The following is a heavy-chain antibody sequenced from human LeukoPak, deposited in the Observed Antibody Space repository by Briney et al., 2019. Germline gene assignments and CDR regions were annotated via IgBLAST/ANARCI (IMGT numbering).Heavy chain of an antibody. CDR1: GGSISSSSYY. CDR2: IYYSGST. J-gene: IGHJ3*02. D-gene: IGHD3-22*01. Sequence: SETLSLTCTVSGGSISSSSYYWGWIRQPPGKGLEWIGSIYYSGSTYYNPSLKSRVTISVDTSKNQFSLKLSSVTAADTAVYYCARDLRDSSGYYQFNAFDIWGQGTMVTVSS. V-gene: IGHV4-39*07. CDR3: ARDLRDSSGYYQFNAFDI.